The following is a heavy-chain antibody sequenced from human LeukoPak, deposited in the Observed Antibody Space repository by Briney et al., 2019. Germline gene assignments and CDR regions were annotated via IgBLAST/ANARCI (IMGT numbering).Heavy chain of an antibody. D-gene: IGHD2-2*02. V-gene: IGHV1-18*01. J-gene: IGHJ6*03. CDR3: ARDFPDIVVVPAAISLYYYYMDV. Sequence: GASVKVSCKASGYTFTSYGISWVRQAPGQGLEWMGWISAYNGNTNYALKVQGRVTMTTDTSTSTAYMELRSLRSDDTAVYYCARDFPDIVVVPAAISLYYYYMDVWGKGTTVTVSS. CDR2: ISAYNGNT. CDR1: GYTFTSYG.